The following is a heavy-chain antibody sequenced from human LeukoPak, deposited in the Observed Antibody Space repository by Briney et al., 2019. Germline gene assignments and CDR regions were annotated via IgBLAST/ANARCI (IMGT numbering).Heavy chain of an antibody. J-gene: IGHJ5*02. D-gene: IGHD1-1*01. Sequence: SETLSLTCTVSGGSISSYYWSWIRQPPGKGLEWIGYIYYSVSTNYNPSLKSRVTISVDTSKNQFSLKLSSVTAADTAVYYCAREVGTTGWFDPWGQGTLVTVSS. V-gene: IGHV4-59*01. CDR1: GGSISSYY. CDR3: AREVGTTGWFDP. CDR2: IYYSVST.